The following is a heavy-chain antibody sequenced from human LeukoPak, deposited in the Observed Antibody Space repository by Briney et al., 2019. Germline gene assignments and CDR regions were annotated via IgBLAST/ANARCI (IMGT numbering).Heavy chain of an antibody. CDR1: VYIFTTSD. Sequence: ASVTVSCKASVYIFTTSDINWVRQATGQGLEWMGWMNPNSGKTGSAQKFQGRLTMTKNTTTTTAYMEVTGLRFEDTAIYYCARGRPGPAGAGTYDFWGQGTLITVSS. CDR2: MNPNSGKT. CDR3: ARGRPGPAGAGTYDF. D-gene: IGHD6-13*01. V-gene: IGHV1-8*01. J-gene: IGHJ4*02.